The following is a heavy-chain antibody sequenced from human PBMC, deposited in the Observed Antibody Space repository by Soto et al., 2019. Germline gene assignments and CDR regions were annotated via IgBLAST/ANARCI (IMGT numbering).Heavy chain of an antibody. CDR1: GGTFSSYA. V-gene: IGHV1-69*12. CDR2: IIPIFGTA. D-gene: IGHD6-19*01. CDR3: ARDQRGHSSGWDDVFWFDP. J-gene: IGHJ5*02. Sequence: QVQLVQSGAEVKKPGSSVKVSCKASGGTFSSYAISWVRQAPGQGLEWMGGIIPIFGTANYSQKFQGRVTITADESTITAYMELSSLRSEDTAVYYCARDQRGHSSGWDDVFWFDPWGQGTLVTVSS.